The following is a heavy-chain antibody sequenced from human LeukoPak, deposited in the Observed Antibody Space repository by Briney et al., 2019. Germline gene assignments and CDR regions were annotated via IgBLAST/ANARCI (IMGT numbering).Heavy chain of an antibody. V-gene: IGHV3-7*03. CDR3: ARDRGVVVVAATLVSILYYGMDV. Sequence: PGGSLRLSCAASGFTFSSYWMSWVRQAPGKGLEWVANIKQDGSEKYYVDSVEGRFTISRDNAKNSLYLQMNSLRAEDTAVYYCARDRGVVVVAATLVSILYYGMDVWGKGTTVTVSS. CDR2: IKQDGSEK. CDR1: GFTFSSYW. J-gene: IGHJ6*04. D-gene: IGHD2-15*01.